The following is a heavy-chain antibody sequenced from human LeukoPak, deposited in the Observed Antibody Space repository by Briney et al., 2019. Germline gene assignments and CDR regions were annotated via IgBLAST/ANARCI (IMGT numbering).Heavy chain of an antibody. J-gene: IGHJ4*02. CDR1: GGTFSSYA. Sequence: SVKVSCKASGGTFSSYAISWVRQAPGQGLEWMGRIIPILGIANYAQKFQGRVTITADKSTSTAYMELNSLRSEDTAVYYCARGIHSYGKTFDYWGQGTLVTVSS. CDR2: IIPILGIA. V-gene: IGHV1-69*04. CDR3: ARGIHSYGKTFDY. D-gene: IGHD5-18*01.